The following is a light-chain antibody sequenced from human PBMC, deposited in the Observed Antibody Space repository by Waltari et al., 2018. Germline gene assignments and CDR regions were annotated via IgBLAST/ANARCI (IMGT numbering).Light chain of an antibody. V-gene: IGLV1-51*01. CDR3: ATWDNSLTAVV. CDR1: SSNIGNYF. J-gene: IGLJ2*01. Sequence: QSVLTQPPSVSAAPGQKVTISCSGGSSNIGNYFVSWYHQLPGATPKLLIYDNNKLPAGIPDRLSASKSGTSATLDITGLQIGDEADYYCATWDNSLTAVVFGGGTKLTVL. CDR2: DNN.